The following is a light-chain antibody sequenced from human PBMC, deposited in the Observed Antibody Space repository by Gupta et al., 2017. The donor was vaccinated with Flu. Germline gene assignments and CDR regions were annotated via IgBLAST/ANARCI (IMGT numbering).Light chain of an antibody. CDR2: WAS. Sequence: DIVLSQTPDSPAVSLGERATINCKSSQSVLYSSNNKNYLAWYQQKPGQPPKLLIYWASTRESGVPDRFSGSGSGTDFTLTISSLQAEDVAVYYCQQYDSTPLTFGRGTKLEIK. CDR1: QSVLYSSNNKNY. CDR3: QQYDSTPLT. J-gene: IGKJ2*01. V-gene: IGKV4-1*01.